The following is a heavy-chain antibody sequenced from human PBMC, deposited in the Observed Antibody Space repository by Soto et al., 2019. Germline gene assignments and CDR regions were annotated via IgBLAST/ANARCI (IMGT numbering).Heavy chain of an antibody. J-gene: IGHJ4*01. Sequence: SGPLYLTFAVSGASISSYYCMWIRQPPGKGLESIGYLYYGRSANYNPSLKSRITLSVDTSTNQCSLTLSSVTAADTAVYYCARFFLRLHQPIMSTFFHYDYWCQG. V-gene: IGHV4-59*04. CDR3: ARFFLRLHQPIMSTFFHYDY. CDR2: LYYGRSA. D-gene: IGHD3-16*01. CDR1: GASISSYY.